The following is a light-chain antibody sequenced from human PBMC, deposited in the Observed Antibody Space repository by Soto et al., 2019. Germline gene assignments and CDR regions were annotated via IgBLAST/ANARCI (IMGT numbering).Light chain of an antibody. V-gene: IGLV2-14*01. J-gene: IGLJ2*01. CDR2: DVS. Sequence: QSALTQPASVSGSPGQSITISCTGTSSDVGGYNYVSWYQQHPGKAPKIMIYDVSNRPSGVSNRFSGSKSGNTASLTISGLQAEDEADYYCSSYTSSNWVFGGGTKLTVL. CDR1: SSDVGGYNY. CDR3: SSYTSSNWV.